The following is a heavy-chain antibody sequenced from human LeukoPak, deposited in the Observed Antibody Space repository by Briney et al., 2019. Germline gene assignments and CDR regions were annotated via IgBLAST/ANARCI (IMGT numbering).Heavy chain of an antibody. Sequence: ASVKVSCKASGYTFTNYAMNWVRQAPGQGLEWMGWISPYNGNTNYAHNLQGRVTMTTDTSTSTAYMELRSLRSDDTAVYYCARDGGYISSRGDYYYYMGVWGQGTTVTVSS. J-gene: IGHJ6*03. CDR2: ISPYNGNT. D-gene: IGHD5-12*01. V-gene: IGHV1-18*01. CDR1: GYTFTNYA. CDR3: ARDGGYISSRGDYYYYMGV.